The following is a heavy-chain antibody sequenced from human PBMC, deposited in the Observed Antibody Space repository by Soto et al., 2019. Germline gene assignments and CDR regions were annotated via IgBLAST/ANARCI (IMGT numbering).Heavy chain of an antibody. D-gene: IGHD3-3*02. Sequence: QVQLVQSGAEVKKPGSSVKVSCKASGGTSRTSAISWVRQAPGQGLEWVGGIMPVFRRPKYAQNFQGRVTITADESTSTAYMELSSLKSDDTAVYYCTRDKDRLQLGGNYYYILDVWGQGTAVTVSS. J-gene: IGHJ6*02. CDR3: TRDKDRLQLGGNYYYILDV. V-gene: IGHV1-69*12. CDR2: IMPVFRRP. CDR1: GGTSRTSA.